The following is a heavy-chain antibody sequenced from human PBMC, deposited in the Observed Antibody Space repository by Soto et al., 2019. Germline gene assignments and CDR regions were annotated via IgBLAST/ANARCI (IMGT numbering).Heavy chain of an antibody. CDR3: ARGQRTTVTIDY. Sequence: SETLSLTCAVSGGSISSGGYYWSWIRQPPGKGLERIGEINHSGSTNYNPSLKSRVTISVDTTKNQFSLKLSSVTAADTAVYYCARGQRTTVTIDYWGQGTLVTVSS. CDR1: GGSISSGGYY. D-gene: IGHD4-17*01. J-gene: IGHJ4*02. V-gene: IGHV4-34*01. CDR2: INHSGST.